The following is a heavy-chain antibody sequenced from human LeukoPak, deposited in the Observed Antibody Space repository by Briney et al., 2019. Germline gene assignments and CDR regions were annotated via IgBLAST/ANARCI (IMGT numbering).Heavy chain of an antibody. Sequence: GGSLRLSCAASGFTFSSYAMHWVRQAPGKGLEWVAVISYDGSNKYYADSVKGRFTISRDNSKNTLYLQMNSLRAEDTAVYYCARAIAAADYFDYWGQGTLVTVSS. J-gene: IGHJ4*02. V-gene: IGHV3-30-3*01. D-gene: IGHD6-13*01. CDR1: GFTFSSYA. CDR2: ISYDGSNK. CDR3: ARAIAAADYFDY.